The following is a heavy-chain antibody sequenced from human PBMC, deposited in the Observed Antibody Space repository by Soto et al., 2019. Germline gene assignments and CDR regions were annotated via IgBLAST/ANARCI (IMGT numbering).Heavy chain of an antibody. J-gene: IGHJ4*02. Sequence: QVQLQESGPGLVKPSQTLSLTCTVSGGSISSGGYYWSWIRQHPGKGLEWIGYIYYSGSTYYHPSLKSGVTISVDTSQNPFSLKLSSVTAADPAVYYCARSGYSYGPNPLLYWGQGTLVTVSS. CDR2: IYYSGST. V-gene: IGHV4-31*03. CDR3: ARSGYSYGPNPLLY. CDR1: GGSISSGGYY. D-gene: IGHD5-18*01.